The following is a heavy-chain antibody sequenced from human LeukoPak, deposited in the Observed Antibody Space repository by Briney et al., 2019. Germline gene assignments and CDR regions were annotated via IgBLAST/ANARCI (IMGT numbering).Heavy chain of an antibody. CDR2: ISTTSTDI. CDR3: ARAGTCSSTSCDGGIEY. Sequence: GGSLRLSCAASGFAFSSYNMKWVRQPAGKGLEWVSFISTTSTDIYYADSVKGRFTVSRDNSKNLLYLQMDSLRVEDTAVYYCARAGTCSSTSCDGGIEYWGQGTLVTVSS. V-gene: IGHV3-21*06. J-gene: IGHJ4*02. D-gene: IGHD2-2*01. CDR1: GFAFSSYN.